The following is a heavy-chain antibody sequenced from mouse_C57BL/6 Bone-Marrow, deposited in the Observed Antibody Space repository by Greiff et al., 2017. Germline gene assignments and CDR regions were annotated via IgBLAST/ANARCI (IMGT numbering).Heavy chain of an antibody. V-gene: IGHV1-64*01. J-gene: IGHJ2*01. D-gene: IGHD2-3*01. Sequence: QVQLKQPGAELVKPGASVKLSCKASGYTFTSYWMHWVKQRPGQGLEWIGMIHPNSGSTNYNEKFKSKATLTVDKSSSTAYMQLSSLTSEDSAVYYCARWLLRRDYFDYWGQGTTRTVSS. CDR3: ARWLLRRDYFDY. CDR1: GYTFTSYW. CDR2: IHPNSGST.